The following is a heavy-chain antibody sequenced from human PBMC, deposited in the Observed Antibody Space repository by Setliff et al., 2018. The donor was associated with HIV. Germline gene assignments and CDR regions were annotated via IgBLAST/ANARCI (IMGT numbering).Heavy chain of an antibody. Sequence: EASVKVSCKAAGGTFSGHAINWVRQAPGHGVEWMGEIIPLFGTAHYAQRFQGRVTITADKSTNTAYMDLSSLRSEDTAVYYCARPTGGSLGDYFDYWGQGTLVTVSS. CDR2: IIPLFGTA. CDR3: ARPTGGSLGDYFDY. D-gene: IGHD3-16*01. V-gene: IGHV1-69*06. CDR1: GGTFSGHA. J-gene: IGHJ4*02.